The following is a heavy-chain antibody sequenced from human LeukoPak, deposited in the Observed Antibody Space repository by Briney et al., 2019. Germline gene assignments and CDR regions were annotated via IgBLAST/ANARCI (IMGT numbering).Heavy chain of an antibody. CDR2: IYYSGST. J-gene: IGHJ3*02. V-gene: IGHV4-31*03. CDR1: GGSISSGGYY. D-gene: IGHD1-26*01. CDR3: AIVGELPGAFDI. Sequence: SETLSLTCTVSGGSISSGGYYWSWIRQHPGKGLEWIGYIYYSGSTYYNPSLKSRVTISVDTSKNQFSLKLSSVTAADTAVYYCAIVGELPGAFDIWGQGTMVTVSS.